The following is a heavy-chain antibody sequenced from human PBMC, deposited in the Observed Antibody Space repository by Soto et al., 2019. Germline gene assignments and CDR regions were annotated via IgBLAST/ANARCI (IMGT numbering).Heavy chain of an antibody. Sequence: LSLTCAVSGYSISSGYYWGWIRQPPGKGLEWIGSIYHSGSTYYNPSLKSRVTISVDTSKNQFSLKLSSVTAADTAVYYCARGTLDGYNYFDYWGQGTLVTVSS. D-gene: IGHD5-12*01. V-gene: IGHV4-38-2*01. CDR3: ARGTLDGYNYFDY. CDR2: IYHSGST. CDR1: GYSISSGYY. J-gene: IGHJ4*02.